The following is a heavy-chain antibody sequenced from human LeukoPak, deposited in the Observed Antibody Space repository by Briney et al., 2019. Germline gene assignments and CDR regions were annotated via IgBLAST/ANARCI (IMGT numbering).Heavy chain of an antibody. CDR1: GFTFSTYW. Sequence: PGGSLRLSCEASGFTFSTYWMHWVRQAPGKGLVWVSRIYSDGSRTSYADSVKGRFTISRDNAKNTLYLQMNSLRAEDTAVYYCARDPHIVVVTAILNYYGMDVWGQGTTVTVSS. CDR3: ARDPHIVVVTAILNYYGMDV. V-gene: IGHV3-74*01. CDR2: IYSDGSRT. J-gene: IGHJ6*02. D-gene: IGHD2-21*02.